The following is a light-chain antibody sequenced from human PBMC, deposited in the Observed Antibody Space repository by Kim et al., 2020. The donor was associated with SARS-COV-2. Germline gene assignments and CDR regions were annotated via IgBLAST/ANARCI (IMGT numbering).Light chain of an antibody. CDR1: ENIRTY. CDR2: DAS. V-gene: IGKV3-11*01. J-gene: IGKJ4*01. Sequence: SPGESATLSCRASENIRTYLAWYQQKPGQAPRLLIFDASNRASGIPARFSGSGSGTDFTLTISSLEPEDFAVYYCQQRYNWPPLTFGGGTKVDIK. CDR3: QQRYNWPPLT.